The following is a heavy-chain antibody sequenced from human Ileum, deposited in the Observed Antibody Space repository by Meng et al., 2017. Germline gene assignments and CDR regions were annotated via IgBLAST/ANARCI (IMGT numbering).Heavy chain of an antibody. J-gene: IGHJ4*02. CDR1: GYSFTNYW. CDR2: ISPSESDV. CDR3: ARVKTIRDPFDY. V-gene: IGHV5-51*01. Sequence: GESLKISCQGSGYSFTNYWVGRVRQRPGKGLEWMGIISPSESDVRYSPSFQGQVTISADKSISTAYLHWSSLKASDIAMYYCARVKTIRDPFDYWGQGTLVTVSS. D-gene: IGHD3-10*01.